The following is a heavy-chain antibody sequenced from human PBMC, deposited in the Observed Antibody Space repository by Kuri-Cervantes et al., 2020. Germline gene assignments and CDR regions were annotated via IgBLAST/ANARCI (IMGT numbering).Heavy chain of an antibody. CDR1: GFTFSDHY. D-gene: IGHD1-26*01. J-gene: IGHJ6*02. Sequence: GESLKISCAASGFTFSDHYMSWIRQAPGKGLEWVSYISSSGSTIYYADSVKGRSTISRDNSKNTLYLQMNSLRAEDTAVYYCARERIEWELLSGMDVWGQGTTVTVSS. CDR2: ISSSGSTI. CDR3: ARERIEWELLSGMDV. V-gene: IGHV3-11*04.